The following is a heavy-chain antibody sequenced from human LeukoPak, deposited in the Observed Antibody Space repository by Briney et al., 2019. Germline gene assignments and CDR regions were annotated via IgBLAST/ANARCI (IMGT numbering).Heavy chain of an antibody. CDR2: INPNNGAT. CDR3: ARDYYGSGSYSTDC. CDR1: GYTFTGYQ. D-gene: IGHD3-10*01. V-gene: IGHV1-2*02. Sequence: GASVKVSCKASGYTFTGYQIHRVRQAPGQGLEWMGWINPNNGATNYALEFQGRVTMTRDTSIGTAYMELSRLKSDDTALYYCARDYYGSGSYSTDCWGQGTLVTVSS. J-gene: IGHJ4*02.